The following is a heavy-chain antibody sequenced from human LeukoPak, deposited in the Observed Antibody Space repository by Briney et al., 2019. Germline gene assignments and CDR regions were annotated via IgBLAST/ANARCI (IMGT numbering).Heavy chain of an antibody. V-gene: IGHV4-61*01. D-gene: IGHD1-26*01. CDR1: GGSVNGGSYY. CDR2: IYYSGST. J-gene: IGHJ4*02. CDR3: ARAAYSGSYHSDY. Sequence: SETLSLTCTVSGGSVNGGSYYWNWIRQPPGKGLEWIGYIYYSGSTNYNPSLKSRVTISVDTSKNQFSLKLSSVTAADTAVYYCARAAYSGSYHSDYWGQGTLVTVSS.